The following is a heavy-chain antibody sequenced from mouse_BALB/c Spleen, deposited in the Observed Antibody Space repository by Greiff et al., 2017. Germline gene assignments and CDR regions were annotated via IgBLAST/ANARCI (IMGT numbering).Heavy chain of an antibody. CDR2: IHPGSGGT. D-gene: IGHD2-4*01. J-gene: IGHJ3*01. CDR3: ARAETTMITTREFAY. V-gene: IGHV1-15*01. CDR1: GYTFTDYE. Sequence: QVHVKQSGAELVRPGASVKLSCKALGYTFTDYEMHWVKQTPVHGLEWIGAIHPGSGGTAYNQKFKGKATLTVDESSSTAYMQLSSLTSEDSAVYYCARAETTMITTREFAYWGQGTLVTVSA.